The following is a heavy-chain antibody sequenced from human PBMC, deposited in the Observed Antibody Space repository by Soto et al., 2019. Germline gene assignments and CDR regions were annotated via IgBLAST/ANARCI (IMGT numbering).Heavy chain of an antibody. D-gene: IGHD3-22*01. CDR1: GFTFSNYV. CDR3: SKIRDYYDSSGYPPYFFDY. J-gene: IGHJ4*02. Sequence: GGSLRLSCAASGFTFSNYVMNWVRQAPGKGLEWVSAITGSGGSTYYADYVKGRFTMSRDDPKNTLYLQMNSLRAEDTAVYYCSKIRDYYDSSGYPPYFFDYWGQGTLVTVSS. CDR2: ITGSGGST. V-gene: IGHV3-23*01.